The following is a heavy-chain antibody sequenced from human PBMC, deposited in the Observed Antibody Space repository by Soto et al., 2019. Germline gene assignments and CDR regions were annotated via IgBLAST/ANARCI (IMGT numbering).Heavy chain of an antibody. V-gene: IGHV1-18*01. CDR2: ISAYNGNT. CDR1: GYTFTSYG. D-gene: IGHD4-17*01. J-gene: IGHJ2*01. Sequence: QVQLVQSGAEVKKPGASVKVSCKASGYTFTSYGISWVRQAPGQGLEWMGWISAYNGNTNYAQKLQGRVTMTTDTSTSTAYMELRSQRSDDTAVYYCARNFDYGAVGPYWYFDLWGRGTLVTVSS. CDR3: ARNFDYGAVGPYWYFDL.